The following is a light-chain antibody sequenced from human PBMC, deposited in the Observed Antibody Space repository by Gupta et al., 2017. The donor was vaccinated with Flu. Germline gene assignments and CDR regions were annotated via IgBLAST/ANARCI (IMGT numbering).Light chain of an antibody. Sequence: QSALTQPASVSGSPGQSITISCTGSSSDVGGYNRVSWYKQHQGTAPKLMIADVSNRPSGVPDRCSGSKSGNAASLNICGLQAEDEADYYCSSYKNRDTVVVGGGNKITVL. CDR3: SSYKNRDTVV. CDR2: DVS. CDR1: SSDVGGYNR. J-gene: IGLJ3*02. V-gene: IGLV2-14*01.